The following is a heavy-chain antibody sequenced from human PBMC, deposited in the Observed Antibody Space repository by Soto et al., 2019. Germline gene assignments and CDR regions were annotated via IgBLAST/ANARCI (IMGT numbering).Heavy chain of an antibody. D-gene: IGHD6-13*01. V-gene: IGHV4-34*01. Sequence: SETLSLTCAVYGGSFSGYYWSWIRQPPGKGLEWIGEINHSGSTNYNPSLKSRVTISVDTSKNQFSLKLSSVTAADTAVYYCAREEVVGSSWYTLNYYYYYGMDVWTQGTTVPGSS. CDR3: AREEVVGSSWYTLNYYYYYGMDV. CDR1: GGSFSGYY. CDR2: INHSGST. J-gene: IGHJ6*02.